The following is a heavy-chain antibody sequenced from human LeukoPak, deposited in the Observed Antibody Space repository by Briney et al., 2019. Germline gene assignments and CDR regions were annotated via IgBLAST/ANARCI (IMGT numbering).Heavy chain of an antibody. Sequence: SETLSLTCAVSNYSIMTNNYHWAWLRQPPGTGLEWIGNIYHSGNTYYSPSLRGRLTISLDTSKNHLSLNLRSVTAADTAVYFCARLKAAGTVHYFDYWGRGTLVTVSS. CDR2: IYHSGNT. CDR1: NYSIMTNNYH. J-gene: IGHJ4*02. CDR3: ARLKAAGTVHYFDY. V-gene: IGHV4-38-2*01. D-gene: IGHD6-13*01.